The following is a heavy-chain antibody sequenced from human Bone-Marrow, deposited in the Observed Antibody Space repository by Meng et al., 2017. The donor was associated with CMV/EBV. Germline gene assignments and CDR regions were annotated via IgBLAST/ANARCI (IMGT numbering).Heavy chain of an antibody. CDR2: INPNSGGT. V-gene: IGHV1-2*02. D-gene: IGHD2-2*02. CDR1: GYTFTGYY. CDR3: ARVFLGKSAAIGGRYFDL. Sequence: ASVKVSCKASGYTFTGYYMHWVRQAPGQGLEWMGWINPNSGGTNYAQKFQGRVTMTRDTSTSTAYMELRSLRSDDTAVYYCARVFLGKSAAIGGRYFDLWGRGTLVTFSS. J-gene: IGHJ2*01.